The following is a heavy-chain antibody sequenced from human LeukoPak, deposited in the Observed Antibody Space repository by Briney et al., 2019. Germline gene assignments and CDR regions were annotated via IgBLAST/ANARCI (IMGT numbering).Heavy chain of an antibody. CDR2: ISSSSSYI. Sequence: GGSLRLSCAASGFAFSSYEMNWVRQAPGKGLEWVSSISSSSSYIYYADSVKGRFTISRDNAKNSLYLQMNSLRAEDTAVYYCARDPTGELIYYYYYYMDVWGKGTTVTVSS. CDR1: GFAFSSYE. CDR3: ARDPTGELIYYYYYYMDV. J-gene: IGHJ6*03. V-gene: IGHV3-21*01. D-gene: IGHD1-26*01.